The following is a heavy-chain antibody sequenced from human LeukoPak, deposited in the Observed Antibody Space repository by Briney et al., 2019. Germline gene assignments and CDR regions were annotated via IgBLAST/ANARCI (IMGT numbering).Heavy chain of an antibody. CDR3: AKTYYSSRAHYYYYYYMDV. Sequence: GGTLRLSCAASGFTFSIYGMSWVRQAPGRGLEWVSAMSGSGGSTYYADSVKGRFTISRDNSKNTLYLQMNSLRAEDTAVYYCAKTYYSSRAHYYYYYYMDVWGKGTTVTISS. V-gene: IGHV3-23*01. J-gene: IGHJ6*03. CDR1: GFTFSIYG. D-gene: IGHD3-10*01. CDR2: MSGSGGST.